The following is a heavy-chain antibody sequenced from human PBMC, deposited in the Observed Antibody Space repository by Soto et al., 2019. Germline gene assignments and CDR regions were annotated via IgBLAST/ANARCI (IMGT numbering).Heavy chain of an antibody. CDR3: ARAHSPYSSGHEYFQH. V-gene: IGHV3-15*07. J-gene: IGHJ1*01. Sequence: PGGSLRLSCAASGFTFSNAWMNWVRQAPGKGLEWVGRIKSKTDGGTTDYAAPVKGRFTISRDNAKNSLYLQMNSLRAEDTAVYYCARAHSPYSSGHEYFQHWGQGTLVTVSS. CDR2: IKSKTDGGTT. D-gene: IGHD6-19*01. CDR1: GFTFSNAW.